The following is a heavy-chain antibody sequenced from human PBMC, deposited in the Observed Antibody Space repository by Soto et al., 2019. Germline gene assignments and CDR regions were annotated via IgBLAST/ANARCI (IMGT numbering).Heavy chain of an antibody. J-gene: IGHJ6*02. CDR3: ARDLDSSGWNYYYYGMDV. D-gene: IGHD6-19*01. CDR1: GFTFSSYG. CDR2: IWYDGSNK. Sequence: QVQLVESGGGVVQPGRSLRLSCAASGFTFSSYGMHWVRQAPGKGLEWVAVIWYDGSNKYYADSVKGRFTISRDNSKNTLYLQMNSLRADDTAVYYCARDLDSSGWNYYYYGMDVWGQGTTVTVSS. V-gene: IGHV3-33*01.